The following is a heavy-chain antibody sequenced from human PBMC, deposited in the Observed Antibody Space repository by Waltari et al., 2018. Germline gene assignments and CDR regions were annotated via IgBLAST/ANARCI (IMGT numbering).Heavy chain of an antibody. CDR2: INHSGST. V-gene: IGHV4-34*01. CDR3: ARGSGGVRRGAFDI. J-gene: IGHJ3*02. Sequence: QVQLQQWGAGLFKPSETLSLTCAAYGGSFSGSSWSWIRQPPGKGLAWIGEINHSGSTNYNPSLKSRVTISVDTSKNQFSLKLSSVTAADTAVYYCARGSGGVRRGAFDIWGQGTMVTVSS. CDR1: GGSFSGSS.